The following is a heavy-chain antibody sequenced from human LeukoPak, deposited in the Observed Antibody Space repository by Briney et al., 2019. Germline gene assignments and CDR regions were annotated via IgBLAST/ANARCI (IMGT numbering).Heavy chain of an antibody. CDR3: AREITMVRGVIIRSAFDI. D-gene: IGHD3-10*01. CDR2: IYTSGST. CDR1: GGSISSGSYY. J-gene: IGHJ3*02. V-gene: IGHV4-61*02. Sequence: SETLSLTCTVSGGSISSGSYYWSWIRQPAGKGLEWIRRIYTSGSTNYNPSLKSRVTISVDTSKNQFSLKLSSVTAADTAVYYCAREITMVRGVIIRSAFDIWGQGTMVTVSS.